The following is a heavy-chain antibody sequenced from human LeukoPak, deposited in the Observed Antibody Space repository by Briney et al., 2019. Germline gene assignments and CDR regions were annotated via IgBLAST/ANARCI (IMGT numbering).Heavy chain of an antibody. V-gene: IGHV1-24*01. CDR1: GYTLTELS. Sequence: ASVKVSCKVSGYTLTELSMHGVRKPLGKGLEWRGGFDPEDGETIYAQKFQGRVTMTEDTSTDTAYMELSSLRSEDTAVYYCATDRLSGWIQLWTYWGQGTLVTVSS. CDR2: FDPEDGET. CDR3: ATDRLSGWIQLWTY. D-gene: IGHD5-18*01. J-gene: IGHJ4*02.